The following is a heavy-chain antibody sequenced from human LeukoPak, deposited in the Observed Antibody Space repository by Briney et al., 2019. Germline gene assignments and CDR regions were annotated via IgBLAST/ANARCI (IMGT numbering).Heavy chain of an antibody. Sequence: PGGSLRLSCTGSGFTFGDHSMSWVRQAPGKGLEWIGFITSKPYGETSHYAASVSGRFTFSRDDSKSTAYLQMNSLKTEDTAVYYCVRHDGMVLPVWGQGALVTVSS. V-gene: IGHV3-49*04. CDR2: ITSKPYGETS. J-gene: IGHJ4*02. CDR3: VRHDGMVLPV. D-gene: IGHD3-3*01. CDR1: GFTFGDHS.